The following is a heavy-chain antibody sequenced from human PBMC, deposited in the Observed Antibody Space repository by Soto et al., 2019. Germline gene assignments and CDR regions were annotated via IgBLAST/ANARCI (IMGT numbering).Heavy chain of an antibody. Sequence: GGSLRLSRAASGFSFGSYALSWVRQAPWKGLEWVSTISGSDGKTFYADSVKGQFSISRETSQSPLYLQMNSLRADDTAMYYCARWSYLDYWGQGPRVTVPS. J-gene: IGHJ4*02. CDR3: ARWSYLDY. D-gene: IGHD3-3*01. CDR1: GFSFGSYA. V-gene: IGHV3-23*01. CDR2: ISGSDGKT.